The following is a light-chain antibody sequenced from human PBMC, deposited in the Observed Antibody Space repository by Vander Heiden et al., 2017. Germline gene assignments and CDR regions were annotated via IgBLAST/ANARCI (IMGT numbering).Light chain of an antibody. CDR3: CSYAGVSTWV. J-gene: IGLJ3*02. CDR2: EVS. CDR1: SSDVGSYNL. V-gene: IGLV2-23*02. Sequence: SALTQPASVSGSPGQSITISCTGTSSDVGSYNLVSWYQQHPGKAPKLMIYEVSKRPSGVSNRFSGSKSGNTASLTISGLQAEDEADYYCCSYAGVSTWVFGGGTKLTVL.